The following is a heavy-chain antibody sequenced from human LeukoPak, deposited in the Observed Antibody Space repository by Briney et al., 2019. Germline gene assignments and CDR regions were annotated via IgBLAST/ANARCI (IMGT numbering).Heavy chain of an antibody. CDR2: ISAYNGNT. J-gene: IGHJ5*02. Sequence: ASVKVSCKASGYTFTSYGISWVRQAPGQGLEWMGWISAYNGNTNYAQKLQGRVTMTTDTSTSTAYMELRSLRSEDTAVYYCARGAYGDYEGRFDPWGQGTLVTVSS. CDR1: GYTFTSYG. V-gene: IGHV1-18*01. D-gene: IGHD4-17*01. CDR3: ARGAYGDYEGRFDP.